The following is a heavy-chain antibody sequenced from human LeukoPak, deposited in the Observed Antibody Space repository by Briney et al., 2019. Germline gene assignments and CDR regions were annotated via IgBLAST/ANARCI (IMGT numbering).Heavy chain of an antibody. J-gene: IGHJ4*02. CDR3: ARGGSWLPEEY. V-gene: IGHV1-2*02. CDR1: GYSFTDYY. D-gene: IGHD5-12*01. CDR2: INPNSGGT. Sequence: ASVKVSCKSSGYSFTDYYMHWVRQAPGQGLEWMGWINPNSGGTNSAQKFQGRVTMTRDTSISTAYMELSRLRSDDTAVYYCARGGSWLPEEYWGQGTLVTVSS.